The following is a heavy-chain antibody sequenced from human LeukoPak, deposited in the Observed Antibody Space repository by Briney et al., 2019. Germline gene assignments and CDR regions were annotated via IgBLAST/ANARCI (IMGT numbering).Heavy chain of an antibody. CDR2: IYYSGST. CDR3: ARDYPAQYSSSWLPYYYYYYGMDV. D-gene: IGHD6-13*01. V-gene: IGHV4-30-2*01. CDR1: GGSISSGGYS. J-gene: IGHJ6*02. Sequence: SETLSLTCVVSGGSISSGGYSWSWIRQPPGKGLEWIGYIYYSGSTYYNPSLKSRVTISVDTSKNQFSLKLSSVTAADTAVYYCARDYPAQYSSSWLPYYYYYYGMDVWGQGTTVTVSS.